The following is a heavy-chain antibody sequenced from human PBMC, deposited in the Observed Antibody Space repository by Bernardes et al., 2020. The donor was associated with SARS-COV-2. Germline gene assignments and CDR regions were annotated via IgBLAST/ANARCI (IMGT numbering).Heavy chain of an antibody. CDR3: ARDRVIKRGTGGRPGRDYFDP. V-gene: IGHV1-2*02. D-gene: IGHD4-17*01. Sequence: ASVKVSCKASGFSLRDFSVHWVRQAPGQGLEWMRCIKANSGETQYAQKFQGRVTVSRDTSSNAVYMELRGLTLDDTAVYSCARDRVIKRGTGGRPGRDYFDPWGQGTPVTVSS. CDR2: IKANSGET. CDR1: GFSLRDFS. J-gene: IGHJ5*02.